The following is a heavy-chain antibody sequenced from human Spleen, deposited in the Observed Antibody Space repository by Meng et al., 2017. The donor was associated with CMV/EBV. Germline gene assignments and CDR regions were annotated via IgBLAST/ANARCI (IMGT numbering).Heavy chain of an antibody. J-gene: IGHJ4*02. CDR1: GLSLSNSGVA. D-gene: IGHD3-16*01. V-gene: IGHV2-5*01. CDR2: IYWNDDK. CDR3: AHRGGDGGYFDY. Sequence: CTLSGLSLSNSGVAVGWIRQPPGKTLEWLANIYWNDDKYYSPSLKSRLTITKDTSKNQVVLTMTNMDPVDTATYCCAHRGGDGGYFDYWGQGTLVTVSS.